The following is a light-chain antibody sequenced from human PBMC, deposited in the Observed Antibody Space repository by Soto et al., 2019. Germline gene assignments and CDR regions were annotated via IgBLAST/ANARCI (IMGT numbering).Light chain of an antibody. J-gene: IGKJ1*01. Sequence: AIRMTQSPSSLSASTGDRVTITCRASQGISSYLAWYQQKPGKAPKLLIYAASTLQRGVPSRFSGSGSGTDFNLTISCLQSEDFATYYCQQYYSYPQTFCHGTKVEFK. CDR3: QQYYSYPQT. CDR2: AAS. V-gene: IGKV1-8*01. CDR1: QGISSY.